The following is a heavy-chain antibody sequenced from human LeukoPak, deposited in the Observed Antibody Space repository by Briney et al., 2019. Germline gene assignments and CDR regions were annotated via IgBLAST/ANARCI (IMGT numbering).Heavy chain of an antibody. J-gene: IGHJ5*02. CDR1: GYTFNDYY. CDR3: ARGYEYGWFDP. V-gene: IGHV1-2*02. CDR2: INPKSGGT. D-gene: IGHD4/OR15-4a*01. Sequence: ASVKVSCKASGYTFNDYYLHWVRRAPGQGLEWMGWINPKSGGTNYARKFQGRVTMTWDTSITTANMELNRLETDGMAMYYCARGYEYGWFDPWGQGTLVTVSS.